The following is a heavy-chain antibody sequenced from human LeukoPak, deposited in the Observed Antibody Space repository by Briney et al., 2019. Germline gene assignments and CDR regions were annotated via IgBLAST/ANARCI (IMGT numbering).Heavy chain of an antibody. D-gene: IGHD3-9*01. Sequence: QPGGSLRLSCTASGFTFSSYAMNWVRQAPGKGLEWVSGIGAGGTFTYYADSVKGRFTISRDNSKNTLYLQMNSLRAEDTAVYYCAKDHREYYDILTGYSVGSGSDYWGQGTLVTVSS. V-gene: IGHV3-23*01. J-gene: IGHJ4*02. CDR2: IGAGGTFT. CDR1: GFTFSSYA. CDR3: AKDHREYYDILTGYSVGSGSDY.